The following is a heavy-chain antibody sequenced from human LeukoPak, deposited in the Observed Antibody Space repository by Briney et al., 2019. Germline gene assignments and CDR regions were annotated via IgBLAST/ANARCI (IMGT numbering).Heavy chain of an antibody. CDR2: IHHTGNT. V-gene: IGHV4-4*02. Sequence: SGTLSLTCVVSGGSITSNNWWNWVRQPPGKGLEWIGEIHHTGNTNYSPSLRSRVTILVDKSKNQFSLKLNSVTAADTAVYYCARDLDSYYGSGSYYNYFAYWGQGTLVTVSS. J-gene: IGHJ4*02. CDR1: GGSITSNNW. D-gene: IGHD3-10*01. CDR3: ARDLDSYYGSGSYYNYFAY.